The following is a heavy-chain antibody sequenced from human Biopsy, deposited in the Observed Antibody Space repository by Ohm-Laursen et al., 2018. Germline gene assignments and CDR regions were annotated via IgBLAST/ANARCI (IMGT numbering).Heavy chain of an antibody. Sequence: VKISCKASGFTFSNSVVQWVRQARGQRLGWIGWIVVGSGYAVYAQNFQERVTITRDLSTSTANMELSSLRSDDTAVYYCAAEVGVTVDVGFWGQGTLVTVSS. V-gene: IGHV1-58*01. CDR3: AAEVGVTVDVGF. CDR1: GFTFSNSV. CDR2: IVVGSGYA. D-gene: IGHD1-26*01. J-gene: IGHJ4*02.